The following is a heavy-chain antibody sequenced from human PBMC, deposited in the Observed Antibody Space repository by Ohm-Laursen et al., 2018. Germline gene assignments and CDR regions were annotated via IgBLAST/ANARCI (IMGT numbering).Heavy chain of an antibody. CDR1: GFTFSSYG. V-gene: IGHV3-30*18. Sequence: SLRLSCAASGFTFSSYGMHWVRQAPGKGLEWVAVISYDGSNKYYADSVKGRFTISRDNSKNTLYLQMNSLRAEDTAVYYCAKDRADFWSGYRDYWGQGTLVTVSS. CDR3: AKDRADFWSGYRDY. CDR2: ISYDGSNK. D-gene: IGHD3-3*01. J-gene: IGHJ4*02.